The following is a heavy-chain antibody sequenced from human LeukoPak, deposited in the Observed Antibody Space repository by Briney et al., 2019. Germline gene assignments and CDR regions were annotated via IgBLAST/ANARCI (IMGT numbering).Heavy chain of an antibody. D-gene: IGHD3-22*01. CDR1: GFTVSSNY. CDR3: ARWDSSGYHKYYFDY. Sequence: PGGSLRLSCVASGFTVSSNYMNWVRQAPGKGLEWVSIIYSGGSTYYADSVKGRFTISRDNSKNTLYLQMNSLTAEDTAVYYCARWDSSGYHKYYFDYWGQGTLVTVSS. CDR2: IYSGGST. J-gene: IGHJ4*02. V-gene: IGHV3-53*01.